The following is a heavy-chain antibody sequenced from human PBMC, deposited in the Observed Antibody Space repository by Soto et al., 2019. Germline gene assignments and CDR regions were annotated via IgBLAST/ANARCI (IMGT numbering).Heavy chain of an antibody. CDR1: GFTFTIDV. Sequence: GGSLRLSCAASGFTFTIDVMSWVRQAPGKGLEWVSGFSGSAGGAFYADSVKGRFTISRDNPKNTLYLQMNSLRAEDTAIYFCAGSTHYFDSGSYPYWGQGQWSPSPQ. CDR3: AGSTHYFDSGSYPY. D-gene: IGHD3-10*01. J-gene: IGHJ4*02. V-gene: IGHV3-23*01. CDR2: FSGSAGGA.